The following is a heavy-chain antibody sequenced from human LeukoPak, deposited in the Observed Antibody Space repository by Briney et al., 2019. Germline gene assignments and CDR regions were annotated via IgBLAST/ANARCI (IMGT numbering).Heavy chain of an antibody. Sequence: ASVKVSCKASGYTFTSYGISWVRQAPGQGLEWMGWISAYNGNTNYAQNVQVRVTMTTDTSTSTAYMELRSLRSDDTAVYYCARDLKRGYSSGRYSWGTGSSNDYWGQGTLVTVSS. J-gene: IGHJ4*02. V-gene: IGHV1-18*01. D-gene: IGHD6-19*01. CDR1: GYTFTSYG. CDR3: ARDLKRGYSSGRYSWGTGSSNDY. CDR2: ISAYNGNT.